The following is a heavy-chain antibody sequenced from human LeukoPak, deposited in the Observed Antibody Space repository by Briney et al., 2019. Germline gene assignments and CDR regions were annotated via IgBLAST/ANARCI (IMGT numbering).Heavy chain of an antibody. CDR3: ARSGYDSSPGGI. CDR2: INWNGGST. J-gene: IGHJ3*02. V-gene: IGHV3-20*04. D-gene: IGHD3-22*01. Sequence: PGGSLRLSCAASGFTFDDYGMSWVRQAPGKGLEWVSGINWNGGSTGYADSVKGRFTISRDNAKNSLYLQINSLRAEDTALDYCARSGYDSSPGGIWGQGTMVTVSS. CDR1: GFTFDDYG.